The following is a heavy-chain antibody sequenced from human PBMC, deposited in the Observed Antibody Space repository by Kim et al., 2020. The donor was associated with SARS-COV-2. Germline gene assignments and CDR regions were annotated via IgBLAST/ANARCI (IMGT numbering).Heavy chain of an antibody. Sequence: SETLSLTCTVSGGSISSYYWSWIRQPPGKGLEWIGYIYYSGSTNYNPSLKSRVTISVDTSKNQFSLKLSSVTAADTAVYYCAREFPGYSGSSFGFDYWGQGTLVTVSS. CDR3: AREFPGYSGSSFGFDY. J-gene: IGHJ4*02. CDR1: GGSISSYY. CDR2: IYYSGST. D-gene: IGHD1-26*01. V-gene: IGHV4-59*01.